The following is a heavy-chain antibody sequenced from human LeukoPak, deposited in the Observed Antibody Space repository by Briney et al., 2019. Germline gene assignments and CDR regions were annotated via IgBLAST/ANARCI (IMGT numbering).Heavy chain of an antibody. J-gene: IGHJ4*02. CDR1: GYTFTSYD. CDR2: MNPNSGNT. V-gene: IGHV1-8*01. Sequence: GASVKVSCKASGYTFTSYDINWVRQATGQGLEWMGWMNPNSGNTGYAQKFQGRVTMTRNTSISTAYMELSSLRSEDTAVYYCARGLSYCTNGVCYTYYFDYWGQGTLVTVSS. CDR3: ARGLSYCTNGVCYTYYFDY. D-gene: IGHD2-8*01.